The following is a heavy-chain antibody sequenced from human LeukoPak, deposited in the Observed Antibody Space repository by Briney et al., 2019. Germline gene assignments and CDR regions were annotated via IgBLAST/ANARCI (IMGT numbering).Heavy chain of an antibody. J-gene: IGHJ5*02. CDR2: IYHSGST. Sequence: PSETLSLTCAVSGYSISSGYYWGWIRQPPGKGLEWIGRIYHSGSTYYNPSLKSRVTISVDTSKNQFSLKLSSVTAADTAVYYCARGSSYYYGSGSYYNERDNWFDPWGQGTLVTVSS. D-gene: IGHD3-10*01. V-gene: IGHV4-38-2*01. CDR1: GYSISSGYY. CDR3: ARGSSYYYGSGSYYNERDNWFDP.